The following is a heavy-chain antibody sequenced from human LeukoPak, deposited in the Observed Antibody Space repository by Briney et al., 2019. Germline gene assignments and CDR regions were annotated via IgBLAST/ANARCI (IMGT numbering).Heavy chain of an antibody. CDR1: GYSSTAYY. CDR2: IKPDSGSS. Sequence: ASVKVSCKASGYSSTAYYIHWLRQAPGQGPEWMGWIKPDSGSSHYAQKFQGRVTMTRDTSSNSAYMDLTGLKSDDTAVYYCARARVPIAVAGLYYFDYWGQGALVTVSS. D-gene: IGHD6-19*01. V-gene: IGHV1-2*02. CDR3: ARARVPIAVAGLYYFDY. J-gene: IGHJ4*02.